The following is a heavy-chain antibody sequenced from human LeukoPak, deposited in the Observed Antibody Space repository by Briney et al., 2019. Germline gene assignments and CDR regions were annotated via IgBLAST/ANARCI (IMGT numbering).Heavy chain of an antibody. CDR1: GYTFTSYG. CDR2: ISAYNGNT. D-gene: IGHD3-9*01. CDR3: ARDLRWSPDYDILTGYYYFDY. V-gene: IGHV1-18*01. Sequence: ASVKVSCKASGYTFTSYGISWVRQAPGQGLEWMGWISAYNGNTNYAQKLQGRVTMTTDTCTSTAYMELRSLGSDDTAVYYCARDLRWSPDYDILTGYYYFDYWGQGTLVTVSS. J-gene: IGHJ4*02.